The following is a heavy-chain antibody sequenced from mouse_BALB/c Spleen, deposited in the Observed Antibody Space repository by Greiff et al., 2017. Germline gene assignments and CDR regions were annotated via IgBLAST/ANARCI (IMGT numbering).Heavy chain of an antibody. J-gene: IGHJ3*01. D-gene: IGHD1-1*01. Sequence: EVQLQQSGPELVKPGASVKMSCKASGYTFTSYVMHWVKQKPGQGLEWIGYINPYNDGTKYNEKFKGKATLTSDKSSSTAYVELSSLTSEDSAVYYCARSVGYYGSSFAYWGQGTLVTVSA. CDR2: INPYNDGT. V-gene: IGHV1-14*01. CDR3: ARSVGYYGSSFAY. CDR1: GYTFTSYV.